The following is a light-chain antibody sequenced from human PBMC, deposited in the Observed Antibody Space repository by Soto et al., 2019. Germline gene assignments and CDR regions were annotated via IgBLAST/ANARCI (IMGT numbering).Light chain of an antibody. J-gene: IGKJ3*01. CDR1: QTVRNNY. Sequence: EFVLTQSPGTLSLSPGERATLSCRASQTVRNNYLAWYQQKPGQAPRLLIYDASSRATGIPDRFSGGRSGTDFTLTISSLEPEDFAVYYCQQRSNWPRFTFGPGTKVDIK. CDR2: DAS. CDR3: QQRSNWPRFT. V-gene: IGKV3D-20*02.